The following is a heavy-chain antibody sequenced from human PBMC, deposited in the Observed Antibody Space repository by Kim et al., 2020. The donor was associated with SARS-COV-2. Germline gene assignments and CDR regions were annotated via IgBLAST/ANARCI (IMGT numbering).Heavy chain of an antibody. D-gene: IGHD3-10*01. CDR1: GFTFSSYA. J-gene: IGHJ4*02. V-gene: IGHV3-64D*06. Sequence: GGSLRLSCSASGFTFSSYAMHWVRQAPGKGLEYVSAISSNGGSTYYADSMKGRFTISRDNSKNTLYLQLSSLRAEDTAVYYCVKGQLVYYYGSGTFIYWGQGTLVTVSS. CDR2: ISSNGGST. CDR3: VKGQLVYYYGSGTFIY.